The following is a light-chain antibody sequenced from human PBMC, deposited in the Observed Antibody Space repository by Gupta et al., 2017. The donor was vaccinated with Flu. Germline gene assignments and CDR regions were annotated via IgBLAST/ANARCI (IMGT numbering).Light chain of an antibody. J-gene: IGLJ3*02. CDR1: SSDVGGYNY. Sequence: QSALTQPASVSGSPGQSITISCTGTSSDVGGYNYVAWYQQHPGKDPKLMIYEVSNRPSGVSNRFSGSKSGNTAYLTISGLQAEDEADYYCTSYTSSSTLGVFGGGTKLTVL. CDR3: TSYTSSSTLGV. V-gene: IGLV2-14*01. CDR2: EVS.